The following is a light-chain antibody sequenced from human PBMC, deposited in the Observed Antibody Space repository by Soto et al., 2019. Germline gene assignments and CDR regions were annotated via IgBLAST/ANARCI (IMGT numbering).Light chain of an antibody. J-gene: IGKJ5*01. V-gene: IGKV3-11*01. CDR2: GAS. CDR3: QQRSNWPPIT. CDR1: QSVGNN. Sequence: EIGTTQSPGTLSVSPGERVTLSCRASQSVGNNLAWHQQKPGQAPRLLIYGASNRAAGIPARFSGSGSGTDFTLTINSLEPEDFAIYYCQQRSNWPPITFGQGTRLEI.